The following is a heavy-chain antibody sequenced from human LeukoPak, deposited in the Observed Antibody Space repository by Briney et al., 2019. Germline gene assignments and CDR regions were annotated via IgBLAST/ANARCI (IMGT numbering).Heavy chain of an antibody. CDR2: IIAYNGNT. D-gene: IGHD3-10*01. Sequence: ASVKVSCKASGYTFTSYGISWVRQAPGQGLEWMGWIIAYNGNTNYAQKLQGRVTITTDTSTSTAYMELRSLRSDDTAVYYCARDSFRGSWGITMVRGVIGYWGQGTLVTVSS. CDR1: GYTFTSYG. CDR3: ARDSFRGSWGITMVRGVIGY. V-gene: IGHV1-18*01. J-gene: IGHJ4*02.